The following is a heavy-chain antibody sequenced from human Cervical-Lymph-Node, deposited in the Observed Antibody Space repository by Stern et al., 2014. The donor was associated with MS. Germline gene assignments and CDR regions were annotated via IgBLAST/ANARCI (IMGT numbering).Heavy chain of an antibody. CDR1: GGSISSSNW. CDR3: ARAPGGSSSPFDY. Sequence: VQLQESGPGLVKPSGTLSLTCAVSGGSISSSNWWRWVRQPPGKGLEWIGESYHSGSSNYNQSLKRRVTISVNKAKNQFPRKLSSVTAADTAVYYCARAPGGSSSPFDYWGQGTLVTVSS. V-gene: IGHV4-4*02. D-gene: IGHD6-13*01. CDR2: SYHSGSS. J-gene: IGHJ4*02.